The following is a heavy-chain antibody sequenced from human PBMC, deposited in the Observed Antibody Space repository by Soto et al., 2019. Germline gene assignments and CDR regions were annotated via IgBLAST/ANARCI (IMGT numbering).Heavy chain of an antibody. J-gene: IGHJ4*02. D-gene: IGHD2-2*02. Sequence: PGASLKISCKGSGYSFTSYWISWVRQMPGKGLEWMGRIDPSDSYTNYSPSFQGHVTISADKSISTAYLQWSSLKAPDTAMYYCARHPLPVPYCSSTSCYNSPAYYFDYWGQGTLVTVSS. CDR3: ARHPLPVPYCSSTSCYNSPAYYFDY. V-gene: IGHV5-10-1*01. CDR2: IDPSDSYT. CDR1: GYSFTSYW.